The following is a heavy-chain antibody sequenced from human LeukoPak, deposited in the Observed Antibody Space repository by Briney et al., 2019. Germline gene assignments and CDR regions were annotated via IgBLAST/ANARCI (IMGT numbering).Heavy chain of an antibody. CDR1: GFTFNKYA. V-gene: IGHV3-64*01. CDR3: ARDKGWLQLYAFDI. J-gene: IGHJ3*02. D-gene: IGHD5-24*01. Sequence: GGSLRLSCAASGFTFNKYAMHWVRQAPGKGLEFVSAITTDGTDTYYANSVKGRFTISRDNSKNTLYLQMGSLRAEDMAVYYCARDKGWLQLYAFDIWGQGTVVTVSS. CDR2: ITTDGTDT.